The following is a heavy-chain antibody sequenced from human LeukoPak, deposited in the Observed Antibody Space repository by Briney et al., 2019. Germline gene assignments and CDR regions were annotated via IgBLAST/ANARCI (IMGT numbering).Heavy chain of an antibody. Sequence: GGSLRLSCTASGFTFGAHAMIWVRQAPGKGLEWVSSISSSSSYIDYADSVMGRFAISRDNAKNSLYLQMNSLRAEDTAVYYCSRDHASGSYSFDYWGQGTLVTVSS. D-gene: IGHD3-22*01. CDR1: GFTFGAHA. CDR2: ISSSSSYI. J-gene: IGHJ4*02. V-gene: IGHV3-21*01. CDR3: SRDHASGSYSFDY.